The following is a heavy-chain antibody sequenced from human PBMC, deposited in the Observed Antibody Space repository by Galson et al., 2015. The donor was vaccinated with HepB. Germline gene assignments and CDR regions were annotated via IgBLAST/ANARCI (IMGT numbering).Heavy chain of an antibody. J-gene: IGHJ4*02. V-gene: IGHV1-69*13. CDR3: ARSLAGYYDSSGYYGEYFDY. D-gene: IGHD3-22*01. CDR1: GCTFSSYA. CDR2: ISPIFGTA. Sequence: SVKVSCKASGCTFSSYAISWVRQAPGQGLEWMGGISPIFGTADYAQKFQGRVTMTADDSTSTAYMELSSLRSEDTAVYYCARSLAGYYDSSGYYGEYFDYWGQGTLVTVSS.